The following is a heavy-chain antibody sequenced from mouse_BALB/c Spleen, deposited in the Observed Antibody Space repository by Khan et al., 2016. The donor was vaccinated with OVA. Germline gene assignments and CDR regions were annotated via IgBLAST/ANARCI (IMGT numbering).Heavy chain of an antibody. V-gene: IGHV1-80*01. D-gene: IGHD2-14*01. Sequence: QVQLQQSGAELVRPGSSVQISCKASGYAFSNYLMNWVKQGPGQGLEWIGQIYPGDGNTNYNGKFKDKATLSADKSSRPAYMPLSSLTYEDPAVYYVARSWYDYFAYWGQGTLVTVSA. CDR1: GYAFSNYL. CDR2: IYPGDGNT. J-gene: IGHJ3*01. CDR3: ARSWYDYFAY.